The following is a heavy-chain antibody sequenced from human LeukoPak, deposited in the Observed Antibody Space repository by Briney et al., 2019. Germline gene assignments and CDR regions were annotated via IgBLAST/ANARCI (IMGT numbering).Heavy chain of an antibody. V-gene: IGHV3-48*01. CDR1: GFTFSSYS. Sequence: PGGSLRLSCAASGFTFSSYSMNWVRQAPGKGLEWVSYISSSSSTIYYADSVKGRFTISRDNAKNSLYLQMNSLRAEDTAVYYCARDGSDDYYDSSGHDYWGQGTLVTVSS. CDR2: ISSSSSTI. J-gene: IGHJ4*02. D-gene: IGHD3-22*01. CDR3: ARDGSDDYYDSSGHDY.